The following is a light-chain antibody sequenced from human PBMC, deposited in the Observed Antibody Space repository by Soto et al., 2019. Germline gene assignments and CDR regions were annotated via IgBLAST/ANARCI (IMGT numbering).Light chain of an antibody. J-gene: IGKJ5*01. CDR1: QSLTNSY. V-gene: IGKV3-20*01. CDR2: DTS. Sequence: IVLTHSPATLSLSPWNRSTLSFSSSQSLTNSYIAWYQVKPGQAPRLLIYDTSSRATGIPDRFSGSGSGTDFTLTITRLEPEDFAVFYCQQYGTSEIIFGQGTRLEI. CDR3: QQYGTSEII.